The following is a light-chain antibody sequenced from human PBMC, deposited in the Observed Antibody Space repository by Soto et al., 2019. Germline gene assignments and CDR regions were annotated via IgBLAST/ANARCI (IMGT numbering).Light chain of an antibody. Sequence: QSALAHPASVSRSPGQSSTIPCTSTSSDVGSYNYVSWYQQHPGKAPKRMIYEVSNRRSGVSHRFSGSKYDNTDSLPISGLQTDDEADYYCSSYTSSRTLVFGTGTKVTVL. CDR1: SSDVGSYNY. V-gene: IGLV2-14*01. CDR3: SSYTSSRTLV. J-gene: IGLJ1*01. CDR2: EVS.